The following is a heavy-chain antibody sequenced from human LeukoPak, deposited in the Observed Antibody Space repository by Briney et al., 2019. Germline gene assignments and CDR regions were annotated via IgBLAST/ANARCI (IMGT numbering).Heavy chain of an antibody. V-gene: IGHV3-48*03. CDR2: ISSSGSTI. D-gene: IGHD3-22*01. CDR1: GFTFSSYE. CDR3: ARAQRMIVPNFDY. Sequence: GGSLRLSCAASGFTFSSYEMNLVRQAPGKGLEWVSYISSSGSTIYYADSVKDRFTISRDNAKNSLYLQMNSLRAEDTAVYYCARAQRMIVPNFDYWGQGTLVTVSS. J-gene: IGHJ4*02.